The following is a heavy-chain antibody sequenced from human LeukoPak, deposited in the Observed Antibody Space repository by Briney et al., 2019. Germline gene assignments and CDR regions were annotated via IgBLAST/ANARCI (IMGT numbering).Heavy chain of an antibody. D-gene: IGHD3-3*01. Sequence: SETLSLTCAVYGGSFSGYYWSWIRQPPGKGLEWIGEINHSGSTNYNPSLKSRVTISVDTSKNQFSLKLSSVTAADTAVYYCARARSGGRFFDYWGQGTLVTVSS. CDR3: ARARSGGRFFDY. CDR1: GGSFSGYY. J-gene: IGHJ4*02. CDR2: INHSGST. V-gene: IGHV4-34*01.